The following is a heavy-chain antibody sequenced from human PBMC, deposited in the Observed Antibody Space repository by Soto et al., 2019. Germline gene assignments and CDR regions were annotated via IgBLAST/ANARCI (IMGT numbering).Heavy chain of an antibody. J-gene: IGHJ5*02. CDR3: VRGAEYCSGGSCLYNWFDP. Sequence: PSQTLSLTCAISGDSVSSNSAAWNWIRQSPSRGLEWLGRTYYRSKWYNDYAVSVKSRITINPDTSKNQFSLQLNSVTPVDTAVYYCVRGAEYCSGGSCLYNWFDPWGQGTPVTVSS. CDR2: TYYRSKWYN. D-gene: IGHD2-15*01. V-gene: IGHV6-1*01. CDR1: GDSVSSNSAA.